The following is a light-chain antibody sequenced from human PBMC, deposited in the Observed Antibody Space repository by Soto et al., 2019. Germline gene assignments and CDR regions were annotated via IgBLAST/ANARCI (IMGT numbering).Light chain of an antibody. CDR2: AAS. V-gene: IGKV1-17*01. Sequence: IQMTQVPSSLSASVGDRVTITCRASQDIRSDLGWYQQRPGKASKLLIYAASSLQSGVPSRFSGSGSGTELILTISSLQPDDFATYYCQQYDSYSWTFGQGTKVDIK. CDR1: QDIRSD. J-gene: IGKJ1*01. CDR3: QQYDSYSWT.